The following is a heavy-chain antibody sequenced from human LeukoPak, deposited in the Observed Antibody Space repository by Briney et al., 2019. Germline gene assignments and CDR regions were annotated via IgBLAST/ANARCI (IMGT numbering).Heavy chain of an antibody. J-gene: IGHJ4*02. CDR1: GRSISSSSYY. D-gene: IGHD2-8*01. CDR2: IYYSASS. CDR3: GRDVLRGLADY. V-gene: IGHV4-39*07. Sequence: ADTLSLTCTLSGRSISSSSYYWGWLREPGGKGLDSYGSIYYSASSYYNPSLKRRVIIREDTYKNQYSLKLSPVTAADTAVYYCGRDVLRGLADYWGQGTLVTVSS.